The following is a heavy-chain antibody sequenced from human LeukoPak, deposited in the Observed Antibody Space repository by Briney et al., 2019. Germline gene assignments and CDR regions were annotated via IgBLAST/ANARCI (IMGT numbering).Heavy chain of an antibody. V-gene: IGHV4-61*01. CDR2: IYYSGST. Sequence: SETLSLTCTVSGGSVSSGSYYWSWIRQPPGKGLEWIGYIYYSGSTNYNPSVKSRVAMSVDSSKKQFSLKLSSLTAADTAVYYCARGGTAVIAPYSFDICGQGTMVTVSS. CDR1: GGSVSSGSYY. J-gene: IGHJ3*02. D-gene: IGHD4-23*01. CDR3: ARGGTAVIAPYSFDI.